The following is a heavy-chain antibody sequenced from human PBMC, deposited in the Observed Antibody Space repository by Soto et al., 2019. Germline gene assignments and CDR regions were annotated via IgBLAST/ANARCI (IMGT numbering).Heavy chain of an antibody. CDR2: ISWNSGSI. V-gene: IGHV3-9*01. CDR1: GFTFDDYA. Sequence: EVQLVESGGGLVQPGRSLRLSCAASGFTFDDYAMHWVRQAPGKGLEWVSGISWNSGSIGYADSVKGRFTISRDNAKNSLYLQMNSLRAEDTALYYCAKDGGQGLYDFWSGYPFDYWGQGTLVTVSS. D-gene: IGHD3-3*01. J-gene: IGHJ4*02. CDR3: AKDGGQGLYDFWSGYPFDY.